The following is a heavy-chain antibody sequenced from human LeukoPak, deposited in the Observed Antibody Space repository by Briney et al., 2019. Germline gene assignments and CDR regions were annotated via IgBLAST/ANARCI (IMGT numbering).Heavy chain of an antibody. CDR2: IDYSGSS. CDR1: GGSISSSSYY. Sequence: SETLSLTCTVSGGSISSSSYYWGWIRQPPGKGLEWIGSIDYSGSSYYNPSLKSRVTISVHTSKNQFSLKLSSVTAADTAVYYCARHVDTATDYFDYWGQGTLVTVSS. J-gene: IGHJ4*02. CDR3: ARHVDTATDYFDY. V-gene: IGHV4-39*01. D-gene: IGHD5-18*01.